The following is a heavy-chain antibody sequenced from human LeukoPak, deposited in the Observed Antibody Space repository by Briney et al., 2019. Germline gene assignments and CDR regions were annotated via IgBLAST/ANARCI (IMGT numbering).Heavy chain of an antibody. CDR1: GFTFSSYA. CDR3: ARETAMEEDYFDY. CDR2: ISYDGTNK. Sequence: PGGSLRLSCAASGFTFSSYAMHWVRQAPGKGLEWVAVISYDGTNKYYADSVKGRFTFSRDNSKNTLYLQMNSLRVEDTAVYYCARETAMEEDYFDYWGQGTLVAVSS. D-gene: IGHD5-18*01. J-gene: IGHJ4*02. V-gene: IGHV3-30*04.